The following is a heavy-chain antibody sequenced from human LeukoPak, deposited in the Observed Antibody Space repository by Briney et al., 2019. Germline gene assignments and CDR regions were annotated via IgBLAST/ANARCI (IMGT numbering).Heavy chain of an antibody. Sequence: SETLSLTCTVSGGSISHYYWLWIRHPPGKGLEWIGYIPYSGTTNYHPSLKSQVTRSINTSNSRFPLKLIAVPAADSVVYYGGRGTYGGDSWGQGTLVSVSS. CDR3: GRGTYGGDS. J-gene: IGHJ4*02. D-gene: IGHD3-16*01. V-gene: IGHV4-59*12. CDR1: GGSISHYY. CDR2: IPYSGTT.